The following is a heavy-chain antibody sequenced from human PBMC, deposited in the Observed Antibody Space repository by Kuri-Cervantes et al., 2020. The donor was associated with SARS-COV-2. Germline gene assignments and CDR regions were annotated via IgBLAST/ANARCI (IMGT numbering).Heavy chain of an antibody. D-gene: IGHD3-3*01. J-gene: IGHJ4*02. Sequence: SETLSLTCTVSGGSISSYYWGWVRQPPGKGLEWIGSIYYSGSTYYNPSLKSRVTISVDTSKNQFSLKLSSVTAADTAVYYCARHVVSGWSGYFDYWGQGTLVTVSS. CDR1: GGSISSYY. CDR3: ARHVVSGWSGYFDY. V-gene: IGHV4-39*01. CDR2: IYYSGST.